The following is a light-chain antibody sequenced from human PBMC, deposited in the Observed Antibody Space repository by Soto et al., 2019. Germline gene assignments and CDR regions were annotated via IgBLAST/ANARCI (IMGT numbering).Light chain of an antibody. CDR2: SDD. Sequence: QSVLTQPPSASGTPGQRVTISCSGSSSNIGGNSVNWYQHLPGTAPKILMYSDDERPSGVPDRFSGSKSGTSASLAISGLPSEDEADYYCAAWDDTLNGPVFGGGTKLTVL. V-gene: IGLV1-44*01. J-gene: IGLJ2*01. CDR1: SSNIGGNS. CDR3: AAWDDTLNGPV.